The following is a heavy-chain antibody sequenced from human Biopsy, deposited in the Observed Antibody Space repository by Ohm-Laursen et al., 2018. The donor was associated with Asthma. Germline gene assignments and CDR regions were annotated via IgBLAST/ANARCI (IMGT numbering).Heavy chain of an antibody. Sequence: SLRLSCAASGFAVSRDHMFWVRQAPGKGLEWVSVIYSGGTSHTADSVRGRFTISRDYSKNTLYLQMHSLRAEDTAVYYCARISICRTTTCYSYFSYSMDVWGQGTTVTVSS. D-gene: IGHD2-2*01. CDR2: IYSGGTS. V-gene: IGHV3-53*01. CDR1: GFAVSRDH. CDR3: ARISICRTTTCYSYFSYSMDV. J-gene: IGHJ6*02.